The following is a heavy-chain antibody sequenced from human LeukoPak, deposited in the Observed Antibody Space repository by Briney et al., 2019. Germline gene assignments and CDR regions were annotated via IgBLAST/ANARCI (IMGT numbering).Heavy chain of an antibody. CDR2: ISWNSGSI. Sequence: GGSLRLSCAASGFTFDNYAMHWVRQVPGKGLEWVSGISWNSGSIAYADSVKGRFTISRDNAKNSLYLQMNSLRTEDTAVYYCTRRFDYWGQGTLVTVSS. J-gene: IGHJ4*02. CDR1: GFTFDNYA. CDR3: TRRFDY. V-gene: IGHV3-9*01.